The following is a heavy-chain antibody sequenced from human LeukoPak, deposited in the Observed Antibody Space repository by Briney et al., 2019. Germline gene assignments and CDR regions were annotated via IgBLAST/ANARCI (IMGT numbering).Heavy chain of an antibody. CDR2: IYSGGST. Sequence: GGSLRLSCAASGFTVSSIYMSWVRQAPGKGLEWVSVIYSGGSTYYADSVKGRFTISRDNSKNTLYLQMNSLRAEDTAVYYCAMTTVAGTFDYWGQGTLVTVSS. CDR1: GFTVSSIY. D-gene: IGHD6-19*01. CDR3: AMTTVAGTFDY. J-gene: IGHJ4*02. V-gene: IGHV3-53*01.